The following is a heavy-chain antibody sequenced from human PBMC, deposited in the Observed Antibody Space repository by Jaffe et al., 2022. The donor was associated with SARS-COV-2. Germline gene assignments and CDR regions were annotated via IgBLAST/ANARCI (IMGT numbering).Heavy chain of an antibody. V-gene: IGHV4-31*03. CDR2: IYDSGST. J-gene: IGHJ6*02. Sequence: QVQLQESGPGLVKPSQTLSLTCTVSGGSISSGAYYWNWIRQHPGKGLEWIGYIYDSGSTYYNPSLKSRVTILVDTSENQFSLKLNSVTAADTAVYYCARSLRAYDMDVWGQGTTVTVSS. CDR1: GGSISSGAYY. CDR3: ARSLRAYDMDV.